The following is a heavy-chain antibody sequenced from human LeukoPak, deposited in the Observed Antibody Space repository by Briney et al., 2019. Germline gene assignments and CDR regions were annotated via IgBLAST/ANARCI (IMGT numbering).Heavy chain of an antibody. CDR1: GGSISSSSYY. V-gene: IGHV4-39*07. J-gene: IGHJ4*02. D-gene: IGHD3-10*01. CDR3: AGDEPDRFVTMVRGVTHSFDY. CDR2: IYYSGST. Sequence: SETLSLTCTVSGGSISSSSYYWGWIRQPPGKWLEWIGSIYYSGSTYYNPTLKSRVTISVDTSKNQFSLKLSSVTAADTAVYYCAGDEPDRFVTMVRGVTHSFDYWGQGTLVTVSS.